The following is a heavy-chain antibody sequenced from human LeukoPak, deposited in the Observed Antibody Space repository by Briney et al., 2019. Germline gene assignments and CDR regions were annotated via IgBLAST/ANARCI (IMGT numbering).Heavy chain of an antibody. CDR1: GYTFTGYY. V-gene: IGHV1-2*02. CDR3: ARSQAPVWGSYRGWFDP. J-gene: IGHJ5*02. D-gene: IGHD3-16*02. Sequence: APVKVSCKASGYTFTGYYMHWVRQAPGQGLEWMGWINPNSGGTNYAQKFQGRVTMTRDTSISTAYMELSRLRSDDTAVYYCARSQAPVWGSYRGWFDPWGQGTLVTVSS. CDR2: INPNSGGT.